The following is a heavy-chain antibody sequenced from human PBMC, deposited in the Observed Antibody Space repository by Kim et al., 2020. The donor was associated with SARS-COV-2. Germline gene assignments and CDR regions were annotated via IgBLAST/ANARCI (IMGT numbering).Heavy chain of an antibody. Sequence: YNPPLKSRGTIPVDTSKNQFSLTLSSVTAADTAGYYCAGSSRGEGAAFDIWGQGTMVTVSS. CDR3: AGSSRGEGAAFDI. J-gene: IGHJ3*02. V-gene: IGHV4-4*09. D-gene: IGHD3-16*01.